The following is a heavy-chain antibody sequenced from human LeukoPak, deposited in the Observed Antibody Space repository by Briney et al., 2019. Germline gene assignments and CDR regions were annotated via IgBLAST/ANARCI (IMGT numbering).Heavy chain of an antibody. J-gene: IGHJ4*02. CDR1: GCTFSSYA. CDR2: IIPILGIA. CDR3: ARDPSSKPAGGY. Sequence: GASVKVSCKASGCTFSSYAISWVRQAPGQGLEWMGWIIPILGIANYAQKFQGRVTITADKSTSTAYMELSSLRSEDTAVYYCARDPSSKPAGGYWGQGTLVTVSS. V-gene: IGHV1-69*10. D-gene: IGHD2-2*01.